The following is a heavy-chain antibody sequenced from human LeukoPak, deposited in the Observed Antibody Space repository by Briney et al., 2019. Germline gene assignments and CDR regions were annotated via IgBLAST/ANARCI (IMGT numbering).Heavy chain of an antibody. J-gene: IGHJ4*02. D-gene: IGHD5-24*01. CDR1: GITFSSYG. Sequence: GGSLRLSCAASGITFSSYGMSWVRQAPGKGLEWVSSISSTGGTTYYADSVKGRFIISRDISKNTLYLQMNNLRAEDTAVYYCAKEPFRGGGYNLDYWGQGTLVTVSS. V-gene: IGHV3-23*01. CDR2: ISSTGGTT. CDR3: AKEPFRGGGYNLDY.